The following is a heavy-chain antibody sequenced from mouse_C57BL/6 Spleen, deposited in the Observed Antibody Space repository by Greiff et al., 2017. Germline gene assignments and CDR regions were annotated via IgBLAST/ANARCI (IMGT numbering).Heavy chain of an antibody. D-gene: IGHD2-2*01. CDR2: IDPSDSET. CDR1: GYTFTSYW. Sequence: QVQLKQPGAELVRPGSSVKLSCKASGYTFTSYWMHWVKQRPIQGLEWIGNIDPSDSETHYNQKFKDKATLTVDKSSSTAYMQLSSLTSEDSAVYYCARSATMVTTGDYYAMDYWGQGTSVTVSS. V-gene: IGHV1-52*01. CDR3: ARSATMVTTGDYYAMDY. J-gene: IGHJ4*01.